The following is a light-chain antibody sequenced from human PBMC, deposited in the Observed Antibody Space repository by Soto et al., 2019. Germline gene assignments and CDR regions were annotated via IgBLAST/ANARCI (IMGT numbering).Light chain of an antibody. CDR3: SAYTGRRTLV. V-gene: IGLV2-14*01. CDR1: IRDVGAYNL. Sequence: QSVLTHPGSVSWSPGHSITISCSGTIRDVGAYNLVSWYQQHPGTAPKLIIYEVRNRPSGISSRFSGSRSGNTASLTISGLQSEDPGGSYCSAYTGRRTLVLGGGAK. CDR2: EVR. J-gene: IGLJ3*02.